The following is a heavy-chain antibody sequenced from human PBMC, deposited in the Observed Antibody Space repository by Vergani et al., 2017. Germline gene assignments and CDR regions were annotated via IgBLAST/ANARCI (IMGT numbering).Heavy chain of an antibody. D-gene: IGHD3-10*01. Sequence: VQLQQWGAGLLKPSETLSLTCAVYGGSFSGYYWSWVRQAPGKGLVWVSRINSDGSSTSYADSVKGRFTISRDNAKNTLYLQMNSLRAEDTAVYYCASPRGGYGSGSHFPGPDYYYIDVWGKGTTVTVSS. V-gene: IGHV3-74*01. J-gene: IGHJ6*03. CDR1: GGSFSGYY. CDR3: ASPRGGYGSGSHFPGPDYYYIDV. CDR2: INSDGSST.